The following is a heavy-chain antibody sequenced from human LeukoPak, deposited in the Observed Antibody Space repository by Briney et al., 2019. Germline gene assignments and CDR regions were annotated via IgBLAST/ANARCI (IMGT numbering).Heavy chain of an antibody. V-gene: IGHV3-33*01. CDR3: VRVTHSSYSYGYGHGDY. CDR1: GFTFSSYG. Sequence: GGSLRLSCAASGFTFSSYGMHWVRQAPGKGLEWVAVIWYDGSNKYYADSVKGRFTISRDNSKNTLYLQVNSLRAEDTAVYYCVRVTHSSYSYGYGHGDYWGQGTLVTVSS. J-gene: IGHJ4*02. CDR2: IWYDGSNK. D-gene: IGHD5-18*01.